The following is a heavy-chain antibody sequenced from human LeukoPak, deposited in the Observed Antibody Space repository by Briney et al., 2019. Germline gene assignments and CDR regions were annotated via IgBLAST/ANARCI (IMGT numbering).Heavy chain of an antibody. CDR2: ISAYNGNT. D-gene: IGHD5-18*01. J-gene: IGHJ4*02. Sequence: ASVKVSCKASGYTFTSYGISWVRQAPGQGLEWMGWISAYNGNTNYAQKLQGRVTMTTDTSTSTAYMEPRSLRSDDTAVYYCARAGGPTWIQKPGDYWGQGTLVTVSS. V-gene: IGHV1-18*01. CDR1: GYTFTSYG. CDR3: ARAGGPTWIQKPGDY.